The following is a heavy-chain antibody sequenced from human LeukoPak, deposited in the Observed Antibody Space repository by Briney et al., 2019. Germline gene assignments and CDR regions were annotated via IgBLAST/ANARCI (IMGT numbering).Heavy chain of an antibody. J-gene: IGHJ4*02. CDR3: ARDVASSGYYWD. V-gene: IGHV1-46*01. CDR1: GYTFTSYY. Sequence: ASVKVSCKASGYTFTSYYMHWVRQAPGQGLEWMGIINPSGGSASYAQKFQGRVTMTRDTSTSTVYMEVSSLRSEDTAVYYCARDVASSGYYWDWGQGTLVTVSS. CDR2: INPSGGSA. D-gene: IGHD3-22*01.